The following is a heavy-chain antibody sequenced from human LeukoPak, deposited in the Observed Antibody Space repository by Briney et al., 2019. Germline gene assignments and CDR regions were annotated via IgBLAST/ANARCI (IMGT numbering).Heavy chain of an antibody. V-gene: IGHV3-11*01. Sequence: GGSLRLSCAASGFTFSDYYMSWIRQAPGKGLEWVSYISSSGSTIYYADSVKGRFTISRDNAKNSLYLQMNSLGAEDTAVYYRASSGDYDFWPRYSYGMDVWGQGTTVTVSS. CDR1: GFTFSDYY. CDR3: ASSGDYDFWPRYSYGMDV. CDR2: ISSSGSTI. J-gene: IGHJ6*02. D-gene: IGHD3-3*01.